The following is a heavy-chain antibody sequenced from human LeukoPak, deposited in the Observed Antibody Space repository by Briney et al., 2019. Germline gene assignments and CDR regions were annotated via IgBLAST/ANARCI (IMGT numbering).Heavy chain of an antibody. V-gene: IGHV3-48*04. CDR2: ISSSSTTI. D-gene: IGHD1-7*01. Sequence: GGSLRLSCAASGFIFSSYSMNWVRQAPGKGLEWLSYISSSSTTIYYADSVKGRFTISRDNAKNSLYLRMNSLKAEDTAVYYCARNRFPITGTTNNYYYMDVWGKGTTVTVSS. CDR3: ARNRFPITGTTNNYYYMDV. CDR1: GFIFSSYS. J-gene: IGHJ6*03.